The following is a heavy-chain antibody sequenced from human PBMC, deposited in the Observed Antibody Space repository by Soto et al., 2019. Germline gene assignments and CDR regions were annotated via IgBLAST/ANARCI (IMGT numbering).Heavy chain of an antibody. CDR3: AREPYSSSWFDP. CDR1: GGSISSYY. J-gene: IGHJ5*02. CDR2: IYYSGST. Sequence: TLSLTCTVSGGSISSYYWSWIRQPPGKGLEWIGYIYYSGSTNYNPSLKSRVTISVDTSKNQFSLKLSSVTAADTAVYYCAREPYSSSWFDPWGQGTLVTVSS. V-gene: IGHV4-59*01. D-gene: IGHD6-13*01.